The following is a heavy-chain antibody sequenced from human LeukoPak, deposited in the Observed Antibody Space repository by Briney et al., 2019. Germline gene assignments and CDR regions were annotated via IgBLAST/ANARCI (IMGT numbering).Heavy chain of an antibody. V-gene: IGHV4-30-4*01. CDR2: IYDSGST. Sequence: PSQTLSLTCTVSGASIRSGDYYWSWIRQPPGKGLEWIGYIYDSGSTYYNPSLKSRITISVDTSENRFSLKLSSVTATDTAVYYCARVEMATIFDYWGQGTLVTVSS. CDR3: ARVEMATIFDY. CDR1: GASIRSGDYY. J-gene: IGHJ4*02. D-gene: IGHD5-24*01.